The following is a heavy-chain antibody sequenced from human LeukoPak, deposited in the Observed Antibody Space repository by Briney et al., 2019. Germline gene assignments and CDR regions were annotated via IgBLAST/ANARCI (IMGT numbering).Heavy chain of an antibody. CDR2: IYYSGST. D-gene: IGHD3-10*01. J-gene: IGHJ3*02. Sequence: SETLSLTCTVSGGSISSYYWSWIRQPPGKGLEWIGYIYYSGSTNYNPSLKSRVTISVDTSKNQFSLKLSSVTAADTAVYYCARRTVYYYGSGSYPYDAFDIWGQGTMVTVSS. CDR1: GGSISSYY. V-gene: IGHV4-59*08. CDR3: ARRTVYYYGSGSYPYDAFDI.